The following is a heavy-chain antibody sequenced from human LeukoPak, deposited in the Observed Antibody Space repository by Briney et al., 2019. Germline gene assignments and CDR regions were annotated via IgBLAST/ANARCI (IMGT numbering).Heavy chain of an antibody. CDR3: ANLADSGVGSRKEGFDY. D-gene: IGHD1-26*01. CDR2: NYGDGRAS. V-gene: IGHV3-43*02. J-gene: IGHJ4*02. Sequence: GGAPGPSWVSSGFILDDYVMQVVRQAAGRGLEWVSLNYGDGRASRYADSVKGRVTISRDNSRNSLFLQMNSLRPEDTALYYCANLADSGVGSRKEGFDYWGRGMLVTVSS. CDR1: GFILDDYV.